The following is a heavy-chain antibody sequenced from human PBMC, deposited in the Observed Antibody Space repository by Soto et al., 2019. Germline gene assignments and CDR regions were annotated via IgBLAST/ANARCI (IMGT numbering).Heavy chain of an antibody. Sequence: PSETLSLTCAVSGGSISSYNWWSWVRQPPGKGLEWIGEIYHSGNTNYNPSLKSRVTISVDKSKNQFSLKLSSVTAADTAMYYCARQRPRIVDGYYYYYYGMDVWGQGTTVTVSS. V-gene: IGHV4-4*02. J-gene: IGHJ6*02. CDR2: IYHSGNT. CDR1: GGSISSYNW. CDR3: ARQRPRIVDGYYYYYYGMDV. D-gene: IGHD2-15*01.